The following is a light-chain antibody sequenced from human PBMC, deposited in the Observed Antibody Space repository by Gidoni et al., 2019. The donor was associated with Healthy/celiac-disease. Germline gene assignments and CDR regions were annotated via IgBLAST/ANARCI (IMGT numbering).Light chain of an antibody. CDR2: AAS. V-gene: IGKV1-39*01. CDR3: QESYSTPFT. Sequence: DIHITQSPSSLSASVGDRVTITCRASQSISSYLNWYQQKPGKAPKLLIYAASSLKSGVPSRLSGSGSGTDFTLTISSLQPEDCATYYCQESYSTPFTVGHXTKVDIK. CDR1: QSISSY. J-gene: IGKJ3*01.